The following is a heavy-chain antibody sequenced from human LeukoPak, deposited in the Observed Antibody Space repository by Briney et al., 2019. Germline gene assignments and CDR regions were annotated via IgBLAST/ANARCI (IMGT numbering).Heavy chain of an antibody. J-gene: IGHJ4*02. V-gene: IGHV3-74*01. D-gene: IGHD1-26*01. CDR3: ARSFGGTYYFDY. Sequence: PGGSLRLSRAASGFTFSPYWMHWVRQAPGKGLVWVSHINSGGSSTSYADSVKGRFTISRDNAKNTLFLQMHSLRADDTAVYYCARSFGGTYYFDYWGQGTLVTVSS. CDR1: GFTFSPYW. CDR2: INSGGSST.